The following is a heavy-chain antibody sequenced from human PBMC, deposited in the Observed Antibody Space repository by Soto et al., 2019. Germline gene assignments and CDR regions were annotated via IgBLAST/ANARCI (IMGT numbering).Heavy chain of an antibody. V-gene: IGHV4-59*08. CDR2: IYYSGST. CDR3: AGAPPADYGGTFGFDY. D-gene: IGHD4-17*01. Sequence: SETLSLTCTVSGGSISSYYWSWIRQPPGKGLEWIGYIYYSGSTNYNPSLKSRVTISVDTSKNQFSLKLSSVTAADTAVYYCAGAPPADYGGTFGFDYWGQGTLVTVS. CDR1: GGSISSYY. J-gene: IGHJ4*02.